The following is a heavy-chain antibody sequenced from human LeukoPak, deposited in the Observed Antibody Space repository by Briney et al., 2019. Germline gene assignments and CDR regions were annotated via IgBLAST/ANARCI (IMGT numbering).Heavy chain of an antibody. Sequence: PSETLSLTCTVSGGSISSYYWSWIRQPPGKGLEWIGYIYYSGSTNYNPSLKSRVTISVDTPKNQFSLKLSSVTAADTAVYYCARDVDDILTGPYFDLWGRGTLVTVSS. J-gene: IGHJ2*01. CDR3: ARDVDDILTGPYFDL. D-gene: IGHD3-9*01. CDR1: GGSISSYY. V-gene: IGHV4-59*01. CDR2: IYYSGST.